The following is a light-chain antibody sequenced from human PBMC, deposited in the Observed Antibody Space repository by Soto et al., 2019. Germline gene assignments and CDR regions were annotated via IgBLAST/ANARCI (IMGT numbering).Light chain of an antibody. CDR1: QSISNH. CDR3: QQSYSSPPT. J-gene: IGKJ1*01. Sequence: DIQMTQSPSSLSASVEYRVIITCRSSQSISNHLNWYQQKPGKAPKLLIFAASSLQSGVPSRFSGSRSAPDFTLTISSLQHEDLATYYCQQSYSSPPTFGQGTKVDIK. V-gene: IGKV1-39*01. CDR2: AAS.